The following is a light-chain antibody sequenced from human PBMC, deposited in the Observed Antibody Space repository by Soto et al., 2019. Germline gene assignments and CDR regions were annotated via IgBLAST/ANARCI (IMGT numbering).Light chain of an antibody. J-gene: IGLJ2*01. V-gene: IGLV2-11*01. Sequence: QSVLTQPPSVSGSPGQSVTISCTGTSRDVGAYDYVSWYQQHPGKAPKLIIYDVSQRPSGVPDRFSGSKSGNTASLTISGLQADDETDYYCCSYAGSYTLEVFGGGTKLTVL. CDR2: DVS. CDR1: SRDVGAYDY. CDR3: CSYAGSYTLEV.